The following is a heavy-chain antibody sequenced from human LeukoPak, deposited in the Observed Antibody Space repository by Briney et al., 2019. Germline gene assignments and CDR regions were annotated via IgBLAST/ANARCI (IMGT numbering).Heavy chain of an antibody. CDR2: ISNSGSYI. CDR1: GFTSSSYS. J-gene: IGHJ4*02. D-gene: IGHD2-2*01. CDR3: ANHLACGSTSCPPFDY. Sequence: GGSLRLSCAASGFTSSSYSMNWVRQAPGKGLEWVSSISNSGSYIYYADSVKGRFTISRDNAKNSLYLQMNSLRAEDTAVYYCANHLACGSTSCPPFDYWGQGTLVTVSS. V-gene: IGHV3-21*01.